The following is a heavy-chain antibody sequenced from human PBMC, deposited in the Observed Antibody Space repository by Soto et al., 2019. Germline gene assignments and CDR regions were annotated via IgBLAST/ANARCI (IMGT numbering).Heavy chain of an antibody. CDR3: VRRRITMIVVVFDAFDI. V-gene: IGHV4-4*02. Sequence: QVQLQESGPGLVKPSGTLSLTCAVSGGSISSSYWWSWVRQPPGKGLEWIGEIYPSGSTNYNPSLKSRVTISVDKSKNQFSLKLSSVTAADTAVYYCVRRRITMIVVVFDAFDIWGQGTMVTVSS. CDR2: IYPSGST. J-gene: IGHJ3*02. D-gene: IGHD3-22*01. CDR1: GGSISSSYW.